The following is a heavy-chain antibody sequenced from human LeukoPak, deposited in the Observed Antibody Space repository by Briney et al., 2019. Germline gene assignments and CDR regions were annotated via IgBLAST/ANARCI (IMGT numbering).Heavy chain of an antibody. Sequence: GGSLRLSCAASGFTFDDYAMHWVRQAPGKGLEWVSGISWNSGSIGYADSVKGRFTISRDNSKNTLYLQMNSLRAEDTAVYYCARGASRDGSGYWGQGTLVIVSS. CDR2: ISWNSGSI. CDR1: GFTFDDYA. J-gene: IGHJ4*02. V-gene: IGHV3-9*01. CDR3: ARGASRDGSGY. D-gene: IGHD5-24*01.